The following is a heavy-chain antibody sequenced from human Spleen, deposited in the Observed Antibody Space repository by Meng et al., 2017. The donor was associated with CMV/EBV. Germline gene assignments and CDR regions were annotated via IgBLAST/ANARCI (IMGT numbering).Heavy chain of an antibody. CDR3: ARTPPPGGMSSKDYYYGMDV. D-gene: IGHD3-16*01. CDR1: GFTFSSYA. Sequence: GESLKISCAVSGFTFSSYAMSWVRQAPGKGLEWVSVIYSGARTNYAESVKGRFTISVDNSKNTLYLQMNSLRAEDTAVYYCARTPPPGGMSSKDYYYGMDVWGQGTTVTVSS. CDR2: IYSGART. J-gene: IGHJ6*02. V-gene: IGHV3-66*02.